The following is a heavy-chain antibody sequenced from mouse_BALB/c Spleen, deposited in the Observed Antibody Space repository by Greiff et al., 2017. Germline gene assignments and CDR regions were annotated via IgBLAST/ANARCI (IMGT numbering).Heavy chain of an antibody. D-gene: IGHD2-1*01. CDR2: ISSGSSTI. J-gene: IGHJ3*01. V-gene: IGHV5-17*02. CDR1: GFTFSSFG. CDR3: ARVGNYAFAY. Sequence: EVMLVESGGGLVQPGGSRKLSCAASGFTFSSFGMHWVRQAPEKGLEWVAYISSGSSTIYYADTVKGRFTISRDNPKNTLFLQMTSLRSEDTAMYYCARVGNYAFAYWGQGTLVTVSA.